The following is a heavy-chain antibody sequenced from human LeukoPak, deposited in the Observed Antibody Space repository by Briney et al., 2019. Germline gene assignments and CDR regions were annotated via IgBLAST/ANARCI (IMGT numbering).Heavy chain of an antibody. J-gene: IGHJ4*02. CDR2: IYYSGST. Sequence: PSETLSLTCTVSGGSISSYYWSWIRQPPGKGLEWIGYIYYSGSTNYNPSLKSRVTISVDTSKNQFSLKLSSVTAADTAVYYCARAGGYNSQFVYWGQGTLVTVSS. CDR1: GGSISSYY. CDR3: ARAGGYNSQFVY. V-gene: IGHV4-59*01. D-gene: IGHD5-24*01.